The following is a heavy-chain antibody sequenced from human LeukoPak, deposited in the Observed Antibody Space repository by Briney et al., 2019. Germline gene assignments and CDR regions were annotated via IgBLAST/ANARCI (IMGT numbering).Heavy chain of an antibody. V-gene: IGHV3-7*01. CDR3: AREGGGNSLGY. D-gene: IGHD4-23*01. CDR1: GFTFSSYW. CDR2: IKQDESEK. J-gene: IGHJ4*02. Sequence: GGSLRLSCAASGFTFSSYWMSWVRQAPGKGLEGVANIKQDESEKYYVDSVKGRFTISRDNAKNSLYLQMNSLRAEDTAVYYCAREGGGNSLGYWGQGTLVTVSS.